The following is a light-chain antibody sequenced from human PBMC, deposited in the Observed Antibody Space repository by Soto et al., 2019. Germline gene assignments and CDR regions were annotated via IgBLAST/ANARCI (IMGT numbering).Light chain of an antibody. CDR3: QQYDYSRT. J-gene: IGKJ1*01. V-gene: IGKV1-5*01. CDR1: QSIAAS. CDR2: DVS. Sequence: DVQMTQSPSTLSASVGDSVTITCRASQSIAASLAWYQLKPGEAPKLLIYDVSNLESGVPSRFSGSGSGTEFSLTIRSLHPDVFATYYCQQYDYSRTFGQGTKVEIK.